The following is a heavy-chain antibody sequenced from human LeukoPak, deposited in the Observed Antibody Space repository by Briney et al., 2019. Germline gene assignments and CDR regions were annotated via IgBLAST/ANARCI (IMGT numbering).Heavy chain of an antibody. CDR1: GFTFSTYA. J-gene: IGHJ6*02. D-gene: IGHD3-10*01. CDR3: AKEAFITTVRGVNYYYGMDV. V-gene: IGHV3-23*01. CDR2: ISGSGGST. Sequence: GWSLRLSCAAPGFTFSTYAMSWVRQAPGKGLEWVSGISGSGGSTYYADSVKGRFTISRDNSKNTLYLQMNSLRAEDTAVFYCAKEAFITTVRGVNYYYGMDVWGQGTTVAVSS.